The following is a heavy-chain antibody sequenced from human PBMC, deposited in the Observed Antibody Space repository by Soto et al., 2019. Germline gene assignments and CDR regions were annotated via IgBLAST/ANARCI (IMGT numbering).Heavy chain of an antibody. CDR3: ARSVANCGGDCRQRTKSYYYYGMDV. CDR1: GFTFSSYS. V-gene: IGHV3-48*02. Sequence: GGSLRLSCAASGFTFSSYSMNWVRQAPGKGLEWVSYISSSSSTIYYADSVKGRFTISRDNAKNSLYLQMNSLRDEDTAVYYCARSVANCGGDCRQRTKSYYYYGMDVWGQGTTVTVSS. CDR2: ISSSSSTI. J-gene: IGHJ6*02. D-gene: IGHD2-21*02.